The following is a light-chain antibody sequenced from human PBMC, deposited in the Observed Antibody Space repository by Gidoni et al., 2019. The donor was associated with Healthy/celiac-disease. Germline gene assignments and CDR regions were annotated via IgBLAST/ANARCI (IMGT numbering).Light chain of an antibody. CDR3: QVWDSSTAV. CDR1: TLGSKN. J-gene: IGLJ3*02. V-gene: IGLV3-9*01. Sequence: YELTQPLSVSVALGQTDRITRGGNTLGSKNVHWYQQKPGKAPVLAIYRDSNRPSGIPERFSGSNSGNPATLTISRAQAGDEADYYCQVWDSSTAVFGGGTKLTVL. CDR2: RDS.